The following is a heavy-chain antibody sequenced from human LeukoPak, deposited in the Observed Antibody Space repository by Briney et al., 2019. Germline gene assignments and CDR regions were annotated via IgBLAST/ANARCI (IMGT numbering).Heavy chain of an antibody. CDR1: GGSFSGYY. CDR3: ARDLTLGDFDAFDI. D-gene: IGHD2-21*01. J-gene: IGHJ3*02. V-gene: IGHV4-34*01. CDR2: INHSGST. Sequence: SETLSLTCAVYGGSFSGYYWSWIRQPPGKGLEWIGEINHSGSTNYNPSLKSRVTISVDTSKNQFSLKLSSVTAADTAVYYCARDLTLGDFDAFDIWGQGTMVTVSS.